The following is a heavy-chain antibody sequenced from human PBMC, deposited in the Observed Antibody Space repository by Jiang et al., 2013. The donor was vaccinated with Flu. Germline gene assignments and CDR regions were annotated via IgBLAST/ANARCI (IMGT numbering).Heavy chain of an antibody. D-gene: IGHD2-2*01. CDR3: ARTRDIVVVPAAPNYYYMDV. CDR1: GFSLSTSGMC. V-gene: IGHV2-70*01. CDR2: IDWDDDK. J-gene: IGHJ6*03. Sequence: KPTQTLTLTCTFSGFSLSTSGMCVSWIRQPPGKALEWLALIDWDDDKYYSTSLKTRLTISKDTSKNQVVPTMTNMDPVDTATYYCARTRDIVVVPAAPNYYYMDVWGKGTTVTVSS.